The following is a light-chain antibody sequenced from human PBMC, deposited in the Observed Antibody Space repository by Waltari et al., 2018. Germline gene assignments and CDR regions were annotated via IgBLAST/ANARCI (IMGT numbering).Light chain of an antibody. CDR2: DAS. CDR3: QQYNRWTPIT. V-gene: IGKV3-15*01. J-gene: IGKJ5*01. Sequence: EIVMTQSPATLSVSPGEPSTLSCRARQSVSSNVAWYQKKPGQAPRLLIYDASTRATSIRAKFRGSGSGTELTLTISSLQSEDFAVYYCQQYNRWTPITFGHGTRLEIK. CDR1: QSVSSN.